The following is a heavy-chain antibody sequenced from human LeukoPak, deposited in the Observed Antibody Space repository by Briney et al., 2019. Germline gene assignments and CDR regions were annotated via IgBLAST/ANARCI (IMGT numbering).Heavy chain of an antibody. CDR2: IHYSGST. Sequence: SETLSLTCTVSGGSISSSSYYWGWIRQPPGKGPEWIGSIHYSGSTYYNPSLKSRVTISVDTSKNQFSLKLSSVTAADTAVYYCARHLYSSGWQYAFDIWGQGTMVTVSS. V-gene: IGHV4-39*01. D-gene: IGHD6-19*01. J-gene: IGHJ3*02. CDR3: ARHLYSSGWQYAFDI. CDR1: GGSISSSSYY.